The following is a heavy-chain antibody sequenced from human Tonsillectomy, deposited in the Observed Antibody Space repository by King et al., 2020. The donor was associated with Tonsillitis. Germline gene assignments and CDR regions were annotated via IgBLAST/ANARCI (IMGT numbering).Heavy chain of an antibody. CDR3: AKDKGADYFDTRRGAFDM. J-gene: IGHJ3*02. Sequence: QLVQSGGGLVKPGGSLRLSCATSGFTFRSYDLNWVRQAPGKGLEWVSSISSGGDFIYSADSVKGRFTISRDKAKNSLFLQMNSLRVEDTAVYYCAKDKGADYFDTRRGAFDMWGKGTVVTVSS. CDR1: GFTFRSYD. CDR2: ISSGGDFI. V-gene: IGHV3-21*01. D-gene: IGHD3-22*01.